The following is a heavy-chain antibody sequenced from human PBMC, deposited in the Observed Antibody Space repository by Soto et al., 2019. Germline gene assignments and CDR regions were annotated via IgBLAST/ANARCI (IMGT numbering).Heavy chain of an antibody. CDR3: ANTVTTSLYYYYMDV. CDR1: GFTFSSYA. V-gene: IGHV3-23*01. D-gene: IGHD4-17*01. CDR2: ISGSGGST. J-gene: IGHJ6*03. Sequence: GGSLRLSCAASGFTFSSYAMSWVRQAPGKGLEWVSAISGSGGSTYYADSVKGRFTISRDNSKNTLYLQMNSLRAEDTAVYYCANTVTTSLYYYYMDVWGKGTTVTVSS.